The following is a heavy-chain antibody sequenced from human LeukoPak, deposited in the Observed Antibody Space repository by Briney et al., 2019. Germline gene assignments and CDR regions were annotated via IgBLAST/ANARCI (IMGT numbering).Heavy chain of an antibody. CDR1: GVSFSGYY. CDR3: ARVPYSYGFNYFDY. Sequence: SETLSLTCAAYGVSFSGYYWSWIRQPPGKGLEWIGEINHSGSTNCNPSLKSRVTISVDTSKNQFSLKLSSVTAADTAVYYCARVPYSYGFNYFDYWGQGTLVTVSS. CDR2: INHSGST. V-gene: IGHV4-34*01. D-gene: IGHD5-18*01. J-gene: IGHJ4*02.